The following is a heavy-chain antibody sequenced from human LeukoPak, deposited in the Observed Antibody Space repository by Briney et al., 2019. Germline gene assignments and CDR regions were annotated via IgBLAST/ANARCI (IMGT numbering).Heavy chain of an antibody. CDR1: GYSFTSYW. CDR2: IYPPDSDT. CDR3: ARHGYASVDRGIMGFPDY. V-gene: IGHV5-51*01. D-gene: IGHD3-10*01. J-gene: IGHJ4*02. Sequence: GESLKISCKGSGYSFTSYWIGWVRQMPGKGLEWIGIIYPPDSDTRYSPSFQGQVTISADKSLSTAYLQWSSLKASDTAMYYCARHGYASVDRGIMGFPDYWGQGTLVTVSS.